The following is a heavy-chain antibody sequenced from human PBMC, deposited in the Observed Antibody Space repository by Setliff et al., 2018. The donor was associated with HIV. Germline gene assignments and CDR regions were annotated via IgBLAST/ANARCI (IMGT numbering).Heavy chain of an antibody. D-gene: IGHD6-13*01. V-gene: IGHV4-59*08. J-gene: IGHJ3*01. CDR2: IYYSGSS. CDR3: ARHPGSTSNWYKGAFDF. CDR1: GGSFSGYY. Sequence: NPSETLSLTCAVYGGSFSGYYWSWIRQPPGKGLEWIGFIYYSGSSNYNPSLKSRVTISVDTSKNQFSLKVKSVTAADTAMYYCARHPGSTSNWYKGAFDFWGQGRMVTVSS.